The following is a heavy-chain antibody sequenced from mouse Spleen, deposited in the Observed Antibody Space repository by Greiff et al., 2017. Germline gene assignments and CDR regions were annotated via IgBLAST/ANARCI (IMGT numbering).Heavy chain of an antibody. CDR2: SRNKANDYTT. D-gene: IGHD2-3*01. Sequence: EVKVVESGGGLVQSGRSLRLSCATSGFTFSDFYMEWVRQAPGKGLEWIAASRNKANDYTTEYSASVKGRFIVSRDTSQSILYLQMNALRAEDTAIYYCARDEEGYYPFAYWGQGTLVTVSA. V-gene: IGHV7-1*01. J-gene: IGHJ3*01. CDR3: ARDEEGYYPFAY. CDR1: GFTFSDFY.